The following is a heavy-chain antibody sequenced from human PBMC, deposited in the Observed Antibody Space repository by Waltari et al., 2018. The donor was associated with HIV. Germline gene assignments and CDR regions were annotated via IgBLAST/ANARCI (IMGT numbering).Heavy chain of an antibody. CDR1: GFTFNSYS. J-gene: IGHJ5*02. CDR2: NRRSGTCT. CDR3: ARDSRDNSWSLNFFDP. V-gene: IGHV3-21*01. D-gene: IGHD6-13*01. Sequence: EVQLVESGGGPVKPGGSLRLSCRASGFTFNSYSLNWVRQAPGKGGEWRSANRRSGTCTHYADSVKGRFTISRDNANKSVYLQMNSLRAEDTAVYYCARDSRDNSWSLNFFDPWGQGTLVTVSS.